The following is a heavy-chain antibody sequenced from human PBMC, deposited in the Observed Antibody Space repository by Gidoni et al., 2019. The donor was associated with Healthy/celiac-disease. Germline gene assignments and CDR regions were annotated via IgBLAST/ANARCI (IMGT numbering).Heavy chain of an antibody. V-gene: IGHV4-34*01. CDR2: INHSGST. CDR3: ARGRAAAGTPDY. Sequence: GLEWIGEINHSGSTNYNPSLKSRVTISVDTSKNQFSLKLSSVTAADTAVYYCARGRAAAGTPDYWGQGTLVTVSS. D-gene: IGHD6-13*01. J-gene: IGHJ4*02.